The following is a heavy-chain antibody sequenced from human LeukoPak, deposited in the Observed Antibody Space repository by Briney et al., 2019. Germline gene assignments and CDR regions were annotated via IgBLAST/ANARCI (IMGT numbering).Heavy chain of an antibody. Sequence: GGSLRLTCAASGFTFSSYAMHWVRQAPGKGLEWVAVISYDGSNKYYADSVKGRFTISRDNSKNTLYLQMNSLRAEDTAVYYCARALDEGARFDYWGQGTLVTVSS. CDR3: ARALDEGARFDY. V-gene: IGHV3-30-3*01. J-gene: IGHJ4*02. CDR2: ISYDGSNK. CDR1: GFTFSSYA.